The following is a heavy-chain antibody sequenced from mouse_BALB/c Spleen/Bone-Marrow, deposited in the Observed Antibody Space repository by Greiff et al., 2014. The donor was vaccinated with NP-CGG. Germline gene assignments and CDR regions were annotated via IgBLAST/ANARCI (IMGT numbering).Heavy chain of an antibody. CDR2: IRNKANGYTT. CDR3: ARDAYRYAMDY. Sequence: EVHLVESGGGLVQPGGSLRLSCATSGFTFTDYYMSWVRQPPGKALEWLGFIRNKANGYTTEYSASVKGRFTISRDNSQSILYLQMNTLGAEDSATYYCARDAYRYAMDYWGQGTSVTVSS. V-gene: IGHV7-3*02. CDR1: GFTFTDYY. J-gene: IGHJ4*01. D-gene: IGHD2-14*01.